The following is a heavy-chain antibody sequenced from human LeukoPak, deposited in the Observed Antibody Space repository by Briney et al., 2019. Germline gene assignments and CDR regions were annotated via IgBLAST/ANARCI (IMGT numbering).Heavy chain of an antibody. D-gene: IGHD2-2*01. CDR2: ISSSSSYI. CDR3: ARYPGYCSSTSCYV. Sequence: GGSLRLSCAASGFTFSSYSMNWVRQAPGKGLEWVSSISSSSSYIYYADSVRGRFTISRDNAKDSLYLQMNSLRAEDTAVYYCARYPGYCSSTSCYVWGQGTLVTVSS. CDR1: GFTFSSYS. J-gene: IGHJ4*02. V-gene: IGHV3-21*01.